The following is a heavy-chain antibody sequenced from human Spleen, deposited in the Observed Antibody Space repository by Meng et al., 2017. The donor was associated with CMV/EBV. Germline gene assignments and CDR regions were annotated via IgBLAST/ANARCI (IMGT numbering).Heavy chain of an antibody. V-gene: IGHV3-23*04. D-gene: IGHD3-10*01. CDR2: ISGSGGST. CDR1: GFTFSSYA. J-gene: IGHJ4*02. CDR3: AKDPYYRRYFDY. Sequence: VQLVQAGAEVKKPGASVKVSCAASGFTFSSYAMSWVRQAPGKGLEWVSAISGSGGSTYYADSVKGRFTISRDNSKNTLYLQMNSLRAEDTAVYYCAKDPYYRRYFDYWGQGTLVTVSS.